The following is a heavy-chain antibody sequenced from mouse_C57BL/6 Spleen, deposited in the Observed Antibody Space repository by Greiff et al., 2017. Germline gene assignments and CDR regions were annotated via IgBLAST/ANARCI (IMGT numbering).Heavy chain of an antibody. Sequence: VQLQQSGPELVKPGASVKMSCKASGYTFTDYNMHWVKQSHGKSLEWIGYINPNNGGTSYNQKFKGKATLTVNKSSSTAYMELRSLTSEDSAVYYCARWGIYDGYLDYWGQGTTLTVSS. V-gene: IGHV1-22*01. CDR3: ARWGIYDGYLDY. D-gene: IGHD2-3*01. CDR2: INPNNGGT. J-gene: IGHJ2*01. CDR1: GYTFTDYN.